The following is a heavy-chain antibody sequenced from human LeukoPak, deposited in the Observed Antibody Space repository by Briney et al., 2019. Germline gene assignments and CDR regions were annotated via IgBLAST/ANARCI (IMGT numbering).Heavy chain of an antibody. J-gene: IGHJ3*02. Sequence: SETLSHTCTVSGGSISSYYWSWIRQPPGKGLEWIGYIYYSGSTNYNPSLKSRVTISVDTSKNQFSLKLSSVTAADTAVYYCARDTSGSYIDAFDIWGQGTMVTVSS. D-gene: IGHD1-26*01. CDR1: GGSISSYY. V-gene: IGHV4-59*01. CDR2: IYYSGST. CDR3: ARDTSGSYIDAFDI.